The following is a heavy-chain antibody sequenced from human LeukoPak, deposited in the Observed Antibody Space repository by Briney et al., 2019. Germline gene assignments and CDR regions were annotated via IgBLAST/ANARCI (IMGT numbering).Heavy chain of an antibody. CDR2: MNPNSGNT. V-gene: IGHV1-8*02. CDR3: ARGHYSSGWYGPLYWFDP. CDR1: GYTFTSYD. D-gene: IGHD6-19*01. J-gene: IGHJ5*02. Sequence: ASVKVSCKASGYTFTSYDINWVRQATGQGLEWMGWMNPNSGNTGYAQKFQGRVTMTRNTSISTAYMELSSLRSEDTAVYYCARGHYSSGWYGPLYWFDPWGQGTLVTVSS.